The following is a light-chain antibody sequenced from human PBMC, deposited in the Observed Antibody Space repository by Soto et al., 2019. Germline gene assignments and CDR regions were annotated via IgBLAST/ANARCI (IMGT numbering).Light chain of an antibody. Sequence: QSVLTQPHSASGTPGQRVTLSCSGSSSNIGSNTVNWYQQLPGTAPKLLIYSNNQRPSGVPDRFSGAKSGTSASLAISGFQSEDEADYYCAAWVDSLNGFYVFVTGTKVTVL. CDR2: SNN. CDR3: AAWVDSLNGFYV. CDR1: SSNIGSNT. J-gene: IGLJ1*01. V-gene: IGLV1-44*01.